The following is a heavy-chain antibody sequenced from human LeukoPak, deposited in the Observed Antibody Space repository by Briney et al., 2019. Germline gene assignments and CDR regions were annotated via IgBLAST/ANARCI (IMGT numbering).Heavy chain of an antibody. CDR3: ARARFVLMMYGVGSAFDAFDI. CDR1: GGSISSSSYY. J-gene: IGHJ3*02. CDR2: IYHSGST. D-gene: IGHD2-8*01. V-gene: IGHV4-39*07. Sequence: SETLSLTCTVSGGSISSSSYYWGWIRQPPGKGLEWIGYIYHSGSTYYNPSLKSRVTISVDRSKNQFSLKLSSVTAADTAVYYCARARFVLMMYGVGSAFDAFDIWGQGTMVTVSS.